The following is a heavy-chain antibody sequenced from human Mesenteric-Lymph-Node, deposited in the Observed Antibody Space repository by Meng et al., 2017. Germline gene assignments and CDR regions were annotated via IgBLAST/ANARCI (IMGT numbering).Heavy chain of an antibody. V-gene: IGHV1-2*02. CDR1: GYTFTGYY. D-gene: IGHD3-22*01. CDR2: INLHSGGT. Sequence: QRQLVQSGAEVKKPGASVKVSCKASGYTFTGYYMHWVRQAPGQGLEWLGWINLHSGGTNYAQKFQGRVTMTRDTSITTAYMELSSLISDDTAVYYCARGYYDSSAYYTFDYWGQGTLVTVSS. J-gene: IGHJ4*02. CDR3: ARGYYDSSAYYTFDY.